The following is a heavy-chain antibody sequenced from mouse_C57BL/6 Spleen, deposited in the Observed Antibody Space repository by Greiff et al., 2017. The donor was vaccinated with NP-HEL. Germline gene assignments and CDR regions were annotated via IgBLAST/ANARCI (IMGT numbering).Heavy chain of an antibody. D-gene: IGHD1-1*01. CDR3: ARHAFTTVAPFDY. V-gene: IGHV5-9*01. Sequence: EVKLMESGGGLVKPGGSLKLSCAASGFTFSSYTMSWVRQTPEKRLEWVATISGGGGNTYYPDSVKGRFTISRDNAKNTLYLQMSSLRSEDTALYYCARHAFTTVAPFDYWGQGTTLTVSS. CDR1: GFTFSSYT. J-gene: IGHJ2*01. CDR2: ISGGGGNT.